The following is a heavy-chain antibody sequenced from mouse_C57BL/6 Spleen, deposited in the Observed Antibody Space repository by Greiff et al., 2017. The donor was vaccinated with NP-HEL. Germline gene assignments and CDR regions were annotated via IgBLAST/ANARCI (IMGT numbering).Heavy chain of an antibody. Sequence: VQLQQSGTELVKPGASVKLSCKASGYTFTSYWMHWVKQRPGQGLEWIGNINPSNGGTNYNEKFKSKATLTVDKSSSTAYMQLSSLTSEDSAVYYCARSISLYYAMDYWGQGTSVTVSS. V-gene: IGHV1-53*01. CDR1: GYTFTSYW. D-gene: IGHD2-12*01. CDR3: ARSISLYYAMDY. J-gene: IGHJ4*01. CDR2: INPSNGGT.